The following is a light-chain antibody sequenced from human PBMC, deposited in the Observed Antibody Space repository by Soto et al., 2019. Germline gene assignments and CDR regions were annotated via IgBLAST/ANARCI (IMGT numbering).Light chain of an antibody. CDR1: QSISSW. Sequence: DSQMTQSPSTLYSSVGDRVTITCRASQSISSWLAWYQQKPGKASKLLIYDASSLESGVPSRFCGSGSGTEIALNISSQQPDDFATYYSQQYNSYPWTFGQGTKMEIK. J-gene: IGKJ1*01. V-gene: IGKV1-5*01. CDR2: DAS. CDR3: QQYNSYPWT.